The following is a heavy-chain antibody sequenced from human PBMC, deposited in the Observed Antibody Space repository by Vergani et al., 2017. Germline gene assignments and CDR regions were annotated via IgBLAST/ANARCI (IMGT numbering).Heavy chain of an antibody. CDR3: AGRSITFGGVIGFDY. CDR2: FNPIFGTA. D-gene: IGHD3-16*02. Sequence: QVQLVQSGAEVKKPGSSGKVSCKASGGTSSSYAISWLRQAPGQGLGWMGGFNPIFGTANYTQKCRGRVTITADESTSTAYMELSSLRSEDTAVYYCAGRSITFGGVIGFDYWGQGTLVTVSS. J-gene: IGHJ4*02. V-gene: IGHV1-69*12. CDR1: GGTSSSYA.